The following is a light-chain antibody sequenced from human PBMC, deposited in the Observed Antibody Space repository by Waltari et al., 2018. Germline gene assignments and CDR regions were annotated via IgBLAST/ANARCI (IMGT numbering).Light chain of an antibody. Sequence: QSALTQPPSASGSPGQSVTITCTGTRSDVGVFSYVSWYRQLPGKAPQVLIYEVNQRPSGVPNRFSGSKSGNTAFLTVSGLQAEDECEYYCASYAGTSNYVFGTGTKVTVL. J-gene: IGLJ1*01. CDR3: ASYAGTSNYV. V-gene: IGLV2-8*01. CDR1: RSDVGVFSY. CDR2: EVN.